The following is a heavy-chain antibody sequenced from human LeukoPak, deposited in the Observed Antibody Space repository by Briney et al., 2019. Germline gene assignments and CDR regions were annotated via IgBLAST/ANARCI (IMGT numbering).Heavy chain of an antibody. Sequence: SETLSLTCTVSGGSISSYYWSWIRQPPGKGLEWIGYIYCSGSTNYNPSLKSRGTISVDTSKNQFSLTLSSVTAADTAVYYCARYSSSWYPYFDPWGQGTLVTVSS. D-gene: IGHD6-13*01. J-gene: IGHJ5*02. CDR1: GGSISSYY. CDR3: ARYSSSWYPYFDP. CDR2: IYCSGST. V-gene: IGHV4-59*08.